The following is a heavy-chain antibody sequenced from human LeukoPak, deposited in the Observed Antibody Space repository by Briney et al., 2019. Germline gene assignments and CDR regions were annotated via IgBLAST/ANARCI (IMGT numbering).Heavy chain of an antibody. Sequence: GGSLRLSCAASGFTFSSYWMSWVRQAPGKGLEWVSAISVSGGSTYYADSVRGRFTISRDNSKNTLYLQMNSLRAEDTAIYYCAKDCCGDYRLYDYWGQGTLVTVSS. J-gene: IGHJ4*02. D-gene: IGHD4-17*01. CDR1: GFTFSSYW. CDR3: AKDCCGDYRLYDY. V-gene: IGHV3-23*01. CDR2: ISVSGGST.